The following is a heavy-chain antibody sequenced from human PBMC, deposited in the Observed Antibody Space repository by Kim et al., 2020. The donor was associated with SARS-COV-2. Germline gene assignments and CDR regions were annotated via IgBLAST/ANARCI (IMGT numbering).Heavy chain of an antibody. J-gene: IGHJ4*02. CDR1: GGSISSRSYY. D-gene: IGHD6-19*01. V-gene: IGHV4-39*01. Sequence: SETLSLTCTVSGGSISSRSYYWVWIRQPPGKGLEWIGSIYYSGSIYYNPSLQSRVAVSADTSKNQFSLKLNSVTAADTAVYYCARYSSGWNFFDYWGQGT. CDR2: IYYSGSI. CDR3: ARYSSGWNFFDY.